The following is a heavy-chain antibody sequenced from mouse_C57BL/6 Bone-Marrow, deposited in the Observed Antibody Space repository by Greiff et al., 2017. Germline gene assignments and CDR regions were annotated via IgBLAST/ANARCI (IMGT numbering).Heavy chain of an antibody. CDR1: GFTFSSYG. CDR3: ARLWGWLLRSAMDY. V-gene: IGHV5-6*02. CDR2: ISSGGSYT. D-gene: IGHD2-3*01. Sequence: DVMLVESGGDLVKPGGSLKLSCAASGFTFSSYGMSWVRQTPDKRLEWVATISSGGSYTYYPDSVKGRFTISRDNAKNTLYLQMSSLKSEDTAMYYCARLWGWLLRSAMDYWGQGTSVTVSS. J-gene: IGHJ4*01.